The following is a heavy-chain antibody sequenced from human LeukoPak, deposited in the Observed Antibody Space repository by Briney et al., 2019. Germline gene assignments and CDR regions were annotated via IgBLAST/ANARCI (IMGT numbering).Heavy chain of an antibody. J-gene: IGHJ4*02. CDR3: ARAKGSGSYLD. CDR1: GFTVSSNY. Sequence: PGGSLRLSCAASGFTVSSNYMSWVRQAPGKGLDWVSVIYSGGSTYYADSVKGRFTISRDNSKNTLYLQMNSLRAEDTAVYYCARAKGSGSYLDWGQGTLVTVSS. V-gene: IGHV3-66*01. CDR2: IYSGGST. D-gene: IGHD3-10*01.